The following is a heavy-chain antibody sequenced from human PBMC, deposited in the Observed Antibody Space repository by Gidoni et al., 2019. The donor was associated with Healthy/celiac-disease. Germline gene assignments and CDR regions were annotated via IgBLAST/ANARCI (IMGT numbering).Heavy chain of an antibody. V-gene: IGHV1-46*03. CDR3: ATPRIAAAGTDY. Sequence: QVQLVQSGAEVQKPGASVHVTCKASRYTVTSYYMHWVRQAPGQGLELMGIINPSGGSTSYAQKFQGRVTMTRDTSTSTVYMELSSLRSEDTAVYYCATPRIAAAGTDYWGQGTLVTVSS. D-gene: IGHD6-13*01. CDR1: RYTVTSYY. J-gene: IGHJ4*02. CDR2: INPSGGST.